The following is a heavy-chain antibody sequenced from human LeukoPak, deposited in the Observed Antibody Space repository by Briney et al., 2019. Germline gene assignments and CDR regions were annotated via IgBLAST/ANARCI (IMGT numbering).Heavy chain of an antibody. J-gene: IGHJ3*02. CDR1: GFTFSNYF. CDR2: ISSDGDST. CDR3: ASLHDAFDI. V-gene: IGHV3-64*01. Sequence: ALILSYAASGFTFSNYFMHWVRPPPGKGMEYISAISSDGDSTYYANSVKGRFAISRDNSKKTLYLQMGSLRAEDMAVCYCASLHDAFDIWGQGTMVTVSS.